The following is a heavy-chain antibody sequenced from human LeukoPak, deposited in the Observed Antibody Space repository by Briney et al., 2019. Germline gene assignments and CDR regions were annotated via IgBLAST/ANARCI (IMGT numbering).Heavy chain of an antibody. V-gene: IGHV4-59*08. D-gene: IGHD3-22*01. CDR3: ARSRSGYYKTALDY. J-gene: IGHJ4*02. CDR2: IYYSGST. CDR1: GGSISSYY. Sequence: SEPLSLTCTVSGGSISSYYWSWMRQPPGKGLVWIGYIYYSGSTHYTPSLKSRVTTSVDTSKIQFSLKLSSVTAADTAVYYCARSRSGYYKTALDYWGQGTLVTVSS.